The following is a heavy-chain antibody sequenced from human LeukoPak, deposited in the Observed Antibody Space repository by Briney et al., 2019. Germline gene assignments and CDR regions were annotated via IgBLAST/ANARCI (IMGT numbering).Heavy chain of an antibody. V-gene: IGHV3-74*01. CDR2: INTDGSST. Sequence: PGGSLRLSCVASGFTLSRYWMHWVRQAPGKGLVWASHINTDGSSTSYADSVKGRFTISRDNAKNTLYLQMNSLRAEDTAVYYCARFGWVPPTHFDYWGQGTLVTVSS. J-gene: IGHJ4*02. CDR1: GFTLSRYW. D-gene: IGHD3-10*01. CDR3: ARFGWVPPTHFDY.